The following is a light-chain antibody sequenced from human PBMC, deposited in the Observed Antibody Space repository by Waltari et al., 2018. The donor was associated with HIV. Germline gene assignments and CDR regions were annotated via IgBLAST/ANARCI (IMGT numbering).Light chain of an antibody. CDR2: EVT. Sequence: QSALTQPPSASGSPGQSVTISCTGTSSDVGAYNYVSWYQQHPGHAPKLMIYEVTKRPSVVPDRFSGSKSGNTASLTVSRLQAEDEADYYCTSYAGSNNLIFGGGTKLTVL. CDR3: TSYAGSNNLI. V-gene: IGLV2-8*01. CDR1: SSDVGAYNY. J-gene: IGLJ2*01.